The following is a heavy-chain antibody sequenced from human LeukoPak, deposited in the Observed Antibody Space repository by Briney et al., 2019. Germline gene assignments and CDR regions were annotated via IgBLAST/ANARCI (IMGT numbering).Heavy chain of an antibody. CDR3: ARHGSSTVVTPEGEDVMSINYFDY. D-gene: IGHD4-23*01. CDR2: IYYSGST. J-gene: IGHJ4*02. CDR1: GGSISSSSYY. V-gene: IGHV4-39*01. Sequence: SETLSLTCTVSGGSISSSSYYWGWIRQPPGKGLEWIGSIYYSGSTYYNPSLKSRVTISVDTSKNQFSLKLSSVTAADTAVYYCARHGSSTVVTPEGEDVMSINYFDYWGQGTLVTVSS.